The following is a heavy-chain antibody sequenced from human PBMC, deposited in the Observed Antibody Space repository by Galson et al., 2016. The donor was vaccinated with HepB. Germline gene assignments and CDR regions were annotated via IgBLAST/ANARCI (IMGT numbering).Heavy chain of an antibody. Sequence: SLRLSCAASGFTFSDYGMTWVRRAPGKGLGGVASISRRGDSTDYGDSVKGRFTISRDKFKNTLFLQMNSLTADDTAIYYCVQGSTAPAVWGKGTTVSVSS. D-gene: IGHD1-26*01. CDR1: GFTFSDYG. CDR2: ISRRGDST. V-gene: IGHV3-23*01. CDR3: VQGSTAPAV. J-gene: IGHJ6*04.